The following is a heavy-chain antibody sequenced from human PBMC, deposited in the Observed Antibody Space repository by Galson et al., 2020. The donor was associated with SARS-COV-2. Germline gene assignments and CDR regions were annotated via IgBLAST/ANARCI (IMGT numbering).Heavy chain of an antibody. CDR3: ATGIGWHFNL. J-gene: IGHJ2*01. V-gene: IGHV3-7*01. CDR2: IKGDDTGI. Sequence: SCSASGFTFTRDSWMTWVRQAPGKGLQWVAHIKGDDTGIHFVDSVEGRFTISTDNTKKSLYLQMNRLRVEDTAVCYCATGIGWHFNLWGRGARVTVSS. D-gene: IGHD2-15*01. CDR1: GFTFTRDSW.